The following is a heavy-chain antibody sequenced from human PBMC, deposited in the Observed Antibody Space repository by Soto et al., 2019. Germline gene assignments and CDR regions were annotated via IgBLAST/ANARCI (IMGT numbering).Heavy chain of an antibody. CDR2: IYYSGST. Sequence: QVQLQESGPGLVKPSETLSLTCTVSGGSIGGYYWSWIRQSPGRGLEWIGFIYYSGSTSYNPSLKSRVTISLDASKNQFSLNLNSVTAADTAVYYCARLMDGDYGGNAVHYWGQGTLVTVSS. CDR3: ARLMDGDYGGNAVHY. CDR1: GGSIGGYY. J-gene: IGHJ4*02. V-gene: IGHV4-59*01. D-gene: IGHD4-17*01.